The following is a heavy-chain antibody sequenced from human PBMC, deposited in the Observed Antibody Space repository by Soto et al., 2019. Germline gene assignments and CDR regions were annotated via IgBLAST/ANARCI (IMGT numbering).Heavy chain of an antibody. Sequence: QVQLVQSGAEVKKPGASVKVSCKASGYTFTSYGISWVRQAPGQGLEWMGWISAYNGNTNYAQKLQGKVTMPTDTPTSTAYMELRSLISAETAEYNLARDLIVGATPPYYFDYWGQGTLVTVSS. D-gene: IGHD1-26*01. J-gene: IGHJ4*02. CDR2: ISAYNGNT. V-gene: IGHV1-18*01. CDR1: GYTFTSYG. CDR3: ARDLIVGATPPYYFDY.